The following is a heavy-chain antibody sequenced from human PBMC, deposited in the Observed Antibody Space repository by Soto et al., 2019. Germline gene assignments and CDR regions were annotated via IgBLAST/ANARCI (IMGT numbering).Heavy chain of an antibody. D-gene: IGHD3-22*01. CDR3: ARMDSSEPGKFDY. Sequence: ASVKVSCKASGGTFSSYAISWVRQAPGQGLEWMGGIIPIFGTANYAQKFQGRVTITADESTSTAYMELSSLGSEDTAVYYCARMDSSEPGKFDYWGQGTLVTVSS. CDR1: GGTFSSYA. J-gene: IGHJ4*02. CDR2: IIPIFGTA. V-gene: IGHV1-69*13.